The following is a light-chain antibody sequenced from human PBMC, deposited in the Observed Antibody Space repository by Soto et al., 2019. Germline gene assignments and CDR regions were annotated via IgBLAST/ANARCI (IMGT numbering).Light chain of an antibody. V-gene: IGKV1-9*01. CDR2: AAS. Sequence: DIQLTQSPSLLSASVGDRVTITCRASQGISSYLAWYQQKPGKAPKLLIYAASTLQSGVPSRFSGSGSGTKFTLTISSLQPEDFATYYCQQLNSYPGFGQGTRLEIK. J-gene: IGKJ5*01. CDR3: QQLNSYPG. CDR1: QGISSY.